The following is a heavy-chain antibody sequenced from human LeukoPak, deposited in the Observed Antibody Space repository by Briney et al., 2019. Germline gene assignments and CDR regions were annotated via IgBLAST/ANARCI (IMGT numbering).Heavy chain of an antibody. CDR2: IWFDGSKK. CDR3: ARDGCGGDCYLADY. V-gene: IGHV3-33*01. J-gene: IGHJ4*02. D-gene: IGHD2-21*02. CDR1: GFIFSSYG. Sequence: GWSLRLSCAASGFIFSSYGMHWVRQAPGKGLEWVAVIWFDGSKKYYADSVKGRITISRDDSKNTLYLQMNSLRAEDTAVYYCARDGCGGDCYLADYWGQGTLVTVSS.